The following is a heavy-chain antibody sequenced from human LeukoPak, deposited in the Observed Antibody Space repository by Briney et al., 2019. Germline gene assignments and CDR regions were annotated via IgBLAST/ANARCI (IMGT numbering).Heavy chain of an antibody. D-gene: IGHD5-12*01. V-gene: IGHV3-23*01. CDR2: ISGSGGST. CDR3: AKKTSVLVEWLGTPNWYFDL. J-gene: IGHJ2*01. CDR1: GFTFSSYA. Sequence: GGSLRLSCAASGFTFSSYAMSWVRQAPGKGLEWVSAISGSGGSTYYSDSVKGRFTISRDNSKNTLYLQMNSLRAEDTAVYYCAKKTSVLVEWLGTPNWYFDLWGRGTLVTVSS.